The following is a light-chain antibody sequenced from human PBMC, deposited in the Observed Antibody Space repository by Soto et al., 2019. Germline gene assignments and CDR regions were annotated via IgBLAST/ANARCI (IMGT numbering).Light chain of an antibody. CDR2: EGT. Sequence: QSALTQPASVSGSPGQSITISCTGTSSDVGSYNLVSWYQQHPGKAPKLMIYEGTKRPSGVSNRFSGSKSGNTASLTISGLQAEDEADYYCCSYAGSNTLDVLFGGGTKLTVL. CDR1: SSDVGSYNL. CDR3: CSYAGSNTLDVL. J-gene: IGLJ2*01. V-gene: IGLV2-23*01.